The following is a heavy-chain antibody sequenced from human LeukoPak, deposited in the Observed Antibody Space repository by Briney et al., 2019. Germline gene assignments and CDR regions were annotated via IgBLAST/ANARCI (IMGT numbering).Heavy chain of an antibody. D-gene: IGHD6-13*01. CDR2: ISAYNGNT. V-gene: IGHV1-18*01. CDR1: GSTFTSYG. CDR3: ARTRQYSSSWYCWFDP. Sequence: GASVKLSCKASGSTFTSYGISWVRQAPGQGLEWMGWISAYNGNTNYAQKLQGRVTMTTDTSTSTAYMELRSLRSDDTAVYYCARTRQYSSSWYCWFDPWGQGTLVTVSS. J-gene: IGHJ5*02.